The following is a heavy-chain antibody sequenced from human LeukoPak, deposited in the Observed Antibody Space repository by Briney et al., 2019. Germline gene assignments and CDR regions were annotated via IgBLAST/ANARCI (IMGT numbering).Heavy chain of an antibody. CDR2: INHSGST. CDR3: ARGRITTRYFGL. CDR1: GGSFSGYY. J-gene: IGHJ2*01. Sequence: SSETLSLTCAVYGGSFSGYYWSWIRQPPGKGLEWIGEINHSGSTNYNPSLKSRVTISVDTSKNQFSLKLSSVTAADTAVYYCARGRITTRYFGLWGRGTLVTVSS. D-gene: IGHD1-14*01. V-gene: IGHV4-34*01.